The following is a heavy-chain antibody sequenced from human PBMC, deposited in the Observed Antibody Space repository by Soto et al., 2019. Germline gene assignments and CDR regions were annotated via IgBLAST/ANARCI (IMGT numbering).Heavy chain of an antibody. Sequence: EVQLVQSGAELRKPGESLRISCKASGYTFTTYWIHWVRQRPGKGLEWMGRIDPADSYTFYGPSFQGHVTVSADKSINTASLQWTSPKASDSSIYCTARRIATNTYYHSDMDAGGQGTRVTV. V-gene: IGHV5-10-1*03. CDR2: IDPADSYT. J-gene: IGHJ6*02. CDR3: ARRIATNTYYHSDMDA. CDR1: GYTFTTYW.